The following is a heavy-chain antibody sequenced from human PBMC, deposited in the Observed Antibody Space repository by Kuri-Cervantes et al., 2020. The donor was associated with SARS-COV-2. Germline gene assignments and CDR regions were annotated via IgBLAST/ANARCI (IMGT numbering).Heavy chain of an antibody. J-gene: IGHJ4*02. D-gene: IGHD1-26*01. Sequence: GESLKISCAASGFTFSSYSMNWVRQAPGKGLEWASGISWNSGSIGYADSVKGRFTISRDNSKNTLYLQMNSLRVEDTAVYYCANSLLLSLDYWGQGTLVTVSS. CDR1: GFTFSSYS. CDR2: ISWNSGSI. CDR3: ANSLLLSLDY. V-gene: IGHV3-NL1*01.